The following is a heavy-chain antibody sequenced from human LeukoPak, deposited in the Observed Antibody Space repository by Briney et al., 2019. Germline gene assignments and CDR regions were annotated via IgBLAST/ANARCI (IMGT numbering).Heavy chain of an antibody. V-gene: IGHV3-9*01. CDR1: GFTFDDYA. CDR2: ISWNSGSI. Sequence: GRSLRLSCAASGFTFDDYATHWVRQAPGKGLEWVSGISWNSGSIGYADSVKGRFTISRDNAKNSLYLQMNSLRAEDTALYYCAKELEGTMVRGVIREWGQGTLVTVSS. D-gene: IGHD3-10*01. CDR3: AKELEGTMVRGVIRE. J-gene: IGHJ4*02.